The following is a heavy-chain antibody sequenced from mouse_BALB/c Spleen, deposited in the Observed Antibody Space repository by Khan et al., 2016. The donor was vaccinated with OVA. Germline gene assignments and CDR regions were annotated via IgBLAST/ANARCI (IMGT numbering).Heavy chain of an antibody. V-gene: IGHV9-1*02. D-gene: IGHD6-2*01. CDR2: TNTYTGEP. Sequence: QIQLVQSGPELKKPGETVKISCKASGYTFTNYGMNWVKQAQGKGLKWMGGTNTYTGEPKYADDFKGRFVFSLETSASTAYLQISNLKNEDMTTYFCARISSYWYSDVWGAGTTVTVSS. J-gene: IGHJ1*01. CDR1: GYTFTNYG. CDR3: ARISSYWYSDV.